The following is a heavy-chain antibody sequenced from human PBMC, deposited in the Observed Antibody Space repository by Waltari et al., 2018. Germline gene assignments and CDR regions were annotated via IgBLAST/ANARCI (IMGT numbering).Heavy chain of an antibody. V-gene: IGHV1-8*03. D-gene: IGHD5-12*01. CDR1: GYTFTTCD. Sequence: QVQLVPSGAEVKKPGASVKVPCKASGYTFTTCDLHWVRQATGQGIEWMGWMNPNSGNTCYAQKFQGRVTITRNTSISTAYMELSSLRSEDTAVYYCARGRGGYDFFDYWGQGTLVTVSS. CDR3: ARGRGGYDFFDY. J-gene: IGHJ4*02. CDR2: MNPNSGNT.